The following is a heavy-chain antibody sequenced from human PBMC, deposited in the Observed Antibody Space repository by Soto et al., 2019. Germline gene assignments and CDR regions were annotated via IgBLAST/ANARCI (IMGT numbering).Heavy chain of an antibody. J-gene: IGHJ4*02. D-gene: IGHD3-3*01. CDR1: GFTFRSYA. CDR3: AIARVADSSLDH. Sequence: GGSLRLSCAASGFTFRSYAMSWVRQAPGKGLEWVSAISGSGGSTYYADSVKGRFTISRDNPRNTLFLHVNSPRADDTAVYYCAIARVADSSLDHWGQGTLVTVSS. V-gene: IGHV3-23*01. CDR2: ISGSGGST.